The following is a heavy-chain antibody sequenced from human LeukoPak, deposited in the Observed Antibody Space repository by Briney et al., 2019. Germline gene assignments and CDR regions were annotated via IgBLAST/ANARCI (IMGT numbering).Heavy chain of an antibody. V-gene: IGHV3-74*01. Sequence: GGSLRLSCAASGITFSSHWMHWVRQAPGKGLVWVSRINGEGLSTSYADSVQGRFTISRDNAKNTLYLQMNSLRAEDTAVYYSARARGSSYGLFDYWGQGTLVTVSS. CDR1: GITFSSHW. CDR3: ARARGSSYGLFDY. CDR2: INGEGLST. D-gene: IGHD5-18*01. J-gene: IGHJ4*02.